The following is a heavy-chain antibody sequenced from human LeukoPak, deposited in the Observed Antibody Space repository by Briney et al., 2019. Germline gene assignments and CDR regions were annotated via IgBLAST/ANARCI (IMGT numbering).Heavy chain of an antibody. D-gene: IGHD6-13*01. V-gene: IGHV1-69*04. Sequence: SVKVSCKASGGTFSSYAIGWVRQAPGQGLEWMGRIIPILGIANYAQKFQGRVTITADKSTSTAYMELSSLRSEDTAVYYCARDQSSTWPYDAFDIWGQGTMVTVSS. CDR3: ARDQSSTWPYDAFDI. CDR1: GGTFSSYA. J-gene: IGHJ3*02. CDR2: IIPILGIA.